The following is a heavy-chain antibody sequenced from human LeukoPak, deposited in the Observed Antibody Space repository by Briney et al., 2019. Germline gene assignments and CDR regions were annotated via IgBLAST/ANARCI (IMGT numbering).Heavy chain of an antibody. CDR1: GYRFTNYW. CDR3: VTLGTGSPPFDF. Sequence: GEFLQISCKGSGYRFTNYWIGWVRQMPGKGLEWVAIIYPGDSDTRYSPSFQGQVTLSADKSITTAFLQWSSLKASDTAMYYCVTLGTGSPPFDFWGQGTLVTVSS. D-gene: IGHD3/OR15-3a*01. J-gene: IGHJ4*02. V-gene: IGHV5-51*01. CDR2: IYPGDSDT.